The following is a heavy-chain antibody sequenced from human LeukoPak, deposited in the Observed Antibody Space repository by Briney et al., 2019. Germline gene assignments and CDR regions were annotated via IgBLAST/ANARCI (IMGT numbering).Heavy chain of an antibody. CDR3: AKGTGNYYYYGMDV. Sequence: GGSLRLSCAASGFTFSSHAMSWVRQAPGKGLEWVSSISGNGVSTYYAGSVKGRFTISRDNSKNTLYLQMNSLRAEDTAVYYCAKGTGNYYYYGMDVWGQGTTVTVSS. D-gene: IGHD1-14*01. J-gene: IGHJ6*02. V-gene: IGHV3-23*01. CDR1: GFTFSSHA. CDR2: ISGNGVST.